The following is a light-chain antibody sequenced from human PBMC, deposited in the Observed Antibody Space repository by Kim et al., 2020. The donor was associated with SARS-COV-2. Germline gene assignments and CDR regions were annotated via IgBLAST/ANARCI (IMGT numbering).Light chain of an antibody. CDR1: QSVTNN. CDR2: GAS. V-gene: IGKV3-11*01. J-gene: IGKJ5*01. CDR3: QQRGS. Sequence: ATLSLSPGERTPLPCKASQSVTNNLAWYQQKPGQAPRLLIYGASTRATGIPARFSGSGSGTDFTLTISSLEPEDFAVYHCQQRGSFGQGTRLEIK.